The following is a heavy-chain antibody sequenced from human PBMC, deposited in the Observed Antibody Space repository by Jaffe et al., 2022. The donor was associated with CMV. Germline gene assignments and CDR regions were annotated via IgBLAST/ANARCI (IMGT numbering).Heavy chain of an antibody. CDR1: GFTFSSYA. V-gene: IGHV3-23*01. Sequence: EVQLLESGGGLVQPGGSLRLSCAASGFTFSSYAMSWVRQAPGKGLEWVSAISGSGGSTYYADSVKGRFTISRDNSKNTLYLQMNSLRAEDTAVYYCAKDTPAYDSSGYNGMDVWGQGTTVTVSS. J-gene: IGHJ6*02. CDR3: AKDTPAYDSSGYNGMDV. D-gene: IGHD3-22*01. CDR2: ISGSGGST.